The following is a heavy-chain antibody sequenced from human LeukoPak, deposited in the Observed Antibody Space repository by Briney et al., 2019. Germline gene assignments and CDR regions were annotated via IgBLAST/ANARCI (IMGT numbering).Heavy chain of an antibody. Sequence: PGGSLRLSCAASGFAFSNFAMSWVRQAPGKGLEWVSAMSGSGDGTYYADSAKGRFTISRDNSKNTMFLQMNSLRADDTAVYYCPRQSYASGWNPFDYWGQGILVTVSS. D-gene: IGHD6-19*01. CDR1: GFAFSNFA. J-gene: IGHJ4*02. V-gene: IGHV3-23*01. CDR2: MSGSGDGT. CDR3: PRQSYASGWNPFDY.